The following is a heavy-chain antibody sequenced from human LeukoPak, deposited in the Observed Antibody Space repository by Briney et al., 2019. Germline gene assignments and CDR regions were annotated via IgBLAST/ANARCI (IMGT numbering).Heavy chain of an antibody. CDR1: GGTFSSYA. D-gene: IGHD2-15*01. CDR3: ARAVVVAATLRGMDV. CDR2: IIPIFGTA. J-gene: IGHJ6*04. Sequence: SVKVSCKASGGTFSSYAISWVRQAPGQGLEWMGGIIPIFGTANYAQKFQGRATITADESTSTAYMELSSLRSEDTAVYYCARAVVVAATLRGMDVWGKGTTVTVSS. V-gene: IGHV1-69*13.